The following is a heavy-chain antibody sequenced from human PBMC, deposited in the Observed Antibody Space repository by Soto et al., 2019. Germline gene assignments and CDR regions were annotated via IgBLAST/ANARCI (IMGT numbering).Heavy chain of an antibody. V-gene: IGHV3-23*01. D-gene: IGHD3-22*01. J-gene: IGHJ6*02. CDR2: ISGSGGST. Sequence: GGSLRLSCAASGVTVSSYAMSWVRQAPGKGLEWVSAISGSGGSTYYADSVKGRFTISRDNSKNTLYLQMNSLRAEDTAVYYCAKAVVMSPTYYYGMDVWGQGTTVTVSS. CDR1: GVTVSSYA. CDR3: AKAVVMSPTYYYGMDV.